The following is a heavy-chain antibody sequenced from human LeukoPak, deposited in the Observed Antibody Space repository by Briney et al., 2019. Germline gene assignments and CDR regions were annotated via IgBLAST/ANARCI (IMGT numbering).Heavy chain of an antibody. CDR3: AKSYYDILTSSDVEDWFDP. CDR1: GFTFSSYA. J-gene: IGHJ5*02. D-gene: IGHD3-9*01. V-gene: IGHV3-23*01. CDR2: ISGSGGST. Sequence: GGSLRLTCAASGFTFSSYAMSWVRQAPGKGLEWVSAISGSGGSTYYADSVKGRFTISRDNSKNTLYLQMNSLRADDTAVYYCAKSYYDILTSSDVEDWFDPWGQGTLVTVSS.